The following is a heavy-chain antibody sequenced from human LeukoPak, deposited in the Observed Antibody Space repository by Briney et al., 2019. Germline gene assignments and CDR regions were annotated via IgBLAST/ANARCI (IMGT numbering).Heavy chain of an antibody. Sequence: QSGGSLRLSCAASGLIVANSYMAWVRQAPGKGLEWVSSIYNDGSTNYADSVKGRFTISRYNSKNTVYLQMNSLRGDDTSVYYCAKIDMWNPAYWGQGTLVTLS. CDR3: AKIDMWNPAY. D-gene: IGHD1-1*01. V-gene: IGHV3-66*02. CDR1: GLIVANSY. CDR2: IYNDGST. J-gene: IGHJ4*02.